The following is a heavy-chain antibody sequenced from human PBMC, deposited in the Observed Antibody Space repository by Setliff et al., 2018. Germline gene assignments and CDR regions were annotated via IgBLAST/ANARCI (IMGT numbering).Heavy chain of an antibody. CDR2: VSDNNGNT. CDR1: GYRFSTYG. J-gene: IGHJ4*02. Sequence: ASVKVSCKSSGYRFSTYGISWVRQAPGQGLEWMAWVSDNNGNTNYAKSFQGRVTMNTDTSTSTAYMELGSLTSDDTAVYYCARDRKSSPEHYYFDYWGQGTLVTVSS. CDR3: ARDRKSSPEHYYFDY. V-gene: IGHV1-18*01.